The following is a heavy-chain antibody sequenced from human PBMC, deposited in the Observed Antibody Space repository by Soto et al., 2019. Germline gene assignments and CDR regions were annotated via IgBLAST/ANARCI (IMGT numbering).Heavy chain of an antibody. CDR1: GGSFSGYY. V-gene: IGHV4-34*01. CDR2: INHSGST. Sequence: PSETLSLTCAVYGGSFSGYYWSWIRQPPGKGLEWIGEINHSGSTNYNPSLKSRVTISVDTSKNQFSLKLSSVTAADTAVYYCARETGTTYYFDYWGQGTLVTVSS. D-gene: IGHD1-1*01. CDR3: ARETGTTYYFDY. J-gene: IGHJ4*02.